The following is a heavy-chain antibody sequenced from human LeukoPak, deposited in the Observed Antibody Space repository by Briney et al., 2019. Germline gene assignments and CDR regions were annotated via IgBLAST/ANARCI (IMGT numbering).Heavy chain of an antibody. Sequence: SQTLSLTCAVSGGSISSGGYSWSWIRQPPGKGLEWIGYIYHSGSTNYNPSLKSRVNISVDRSKNQFSLRLSSVTAADTAVYYCVREGCSGGSCYFDYWGQGTLVTVSS. CDR1: GGSISSGGYS. J-gene: IGHJ4*02. CDR3: VREGCSGGSCYFDY. CDR2: IYHSGST. V-gene: IGHV4-30-2*01. D-gene: IGHD2-15*01.